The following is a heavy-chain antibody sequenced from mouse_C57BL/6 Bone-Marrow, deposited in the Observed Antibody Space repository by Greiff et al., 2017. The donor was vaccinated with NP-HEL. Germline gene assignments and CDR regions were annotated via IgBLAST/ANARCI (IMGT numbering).Heavy chain of an antibody. CDR1: FFAFRIYC. J-gene: IGHJ3*01. Sequence: SGSLLLLPAASVPLSCTASFFAFRIYCLFLVLLSPVSGLVFICQIYPGDGETNYNGKFKDKATLTADKSSSTAYMQLSRLTSEDSAVYFCARGAYWGQGTLVTVSA. CDR2: IYPGDGET. V-gene: IGHV1-80*01. CDR3: ARGAY.